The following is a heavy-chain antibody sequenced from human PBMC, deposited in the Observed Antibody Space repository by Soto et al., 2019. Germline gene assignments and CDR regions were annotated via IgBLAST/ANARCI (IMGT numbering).Heavy chain of an antibody. CDR3: ARAIGATSDYYYYGMDV. D-gene: IGHD5-12*01. CDR1: GYTFTGYY. J-gene: IGHJ6*02. CDR2: INPNSGGT. V-gene: IGHV1-2*04. Sequence: ASVKVSCKASGYTFTGYYMHWVRQAPGQGLEWMGWINPNSGGTNYAQKFQGWVTMTRDTSISTAYMELSRLRSDDTAVYYCARAIGATSDYYYYGMDVWGQGTTVTVSS.